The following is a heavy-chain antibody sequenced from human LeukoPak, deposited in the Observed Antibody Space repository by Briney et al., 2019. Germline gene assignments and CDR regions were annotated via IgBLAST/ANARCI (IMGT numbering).Heavy chain of an antibody. CDR1: GLTITTYS. V-gene: IGHV3-48*04. CDR3: ARDQIERRSSGWYGGGIDY. Sequence: GGSLRLSCVASGLTITTYSMNWVRQAPGKGLEWISYISSSSSTIYYADSVKGRFTISRDNAKNSLYLQMNSLRAEDTAVYYCARDQIERRSSGWYGGGIDYWGQGTLVTVSS. J-gene: IGHJ4*02. CDR2: ISSSSSTI. D-gene: IGHD6-19*01.